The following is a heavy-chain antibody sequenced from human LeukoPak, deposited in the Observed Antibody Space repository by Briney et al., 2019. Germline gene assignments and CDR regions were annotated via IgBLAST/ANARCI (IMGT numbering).Heavy chain of an antibody. CDR3: AIPTCSGSGYCSTSDPFHT. V-gene: IGHV3-23*01. J-gene: IGHJ3*02. D-gene: IGHD2-2*03. CDR2: ISGSGGRT. Sequence: PGGSLRLSCAASGFTFDNYGIGWVRQAPGKGLEWVSGISGSGGRTYYADSVKGRFIISRDNSKNTLFLQLNSLGVEDTATYYCAIPTCSGSGYCSTSDPFHTWGQGTMVTVSS. CDR1: GFTFDNYG.